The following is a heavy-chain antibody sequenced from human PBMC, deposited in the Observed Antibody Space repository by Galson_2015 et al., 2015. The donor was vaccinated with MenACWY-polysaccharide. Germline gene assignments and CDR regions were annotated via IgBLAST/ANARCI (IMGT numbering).Heavy chain of an antibody. CDR1: GFTFTNAW. J-gene: IGHJ4*02. CDR2: IKNKLDGGTT. CDR3: TTGLFNYAGNSSFDY. Sequence: SLRLSCAASGFTFTNAWMSWVRQAPGKGLEWVGRIKNKLDGGTTDSAAHVKGRFTISRDDSRNTLYLQMNSLKTEDTAVYYCTTGLFNYAGNSSFDYWGQGTLVTVSS. D-gene: IGHD4-23*01. V-gene: IGHV3-15*01.